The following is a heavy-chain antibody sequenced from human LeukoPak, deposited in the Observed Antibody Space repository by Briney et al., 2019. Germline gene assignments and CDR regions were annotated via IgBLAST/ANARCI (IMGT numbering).Heavy chain of an antibody. D-gene: IGHD4-17*01. CDR1: GLTFSSYG. Sequence: PGGSLRLSCAASGLTFSSYGMHWVRQAPGMGLEWVAVISYDGSNKYYADSVKGRFTISRDNSKNTLYLQMNSLRAEDTAVYYCAKARKVGTTVTTAFDYWGQGTLVTVSS. V-gene: IGHV3-30*18. J-gene: IGHJ4*02. CDR2: ISYDGSNK. CDR3: AKARKVGTTVTTAFDY.